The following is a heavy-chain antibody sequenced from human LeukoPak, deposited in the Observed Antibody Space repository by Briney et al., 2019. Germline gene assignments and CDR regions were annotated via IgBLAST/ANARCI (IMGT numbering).Heavy chain of an antibody. V-gene: IGHV3-15*01. D-gene: IGHD3-22*01. J-gene: IGHJ4*02. CDR2: IKSKTDGGTT. CDR3: TTDPTPSKYYYDSSGYYDLFDY. Sequence: GGSLRLSCAASGFTFSSYWMSWVRQAPGKGLEWVGRIKSKTDGGTTDYAAPVKGRFTISRDDSKNTLYLQMNSLKTEDTAVYYCTTDPTPSKYYYDSSGYYDLFDYWGQGTLVTVSS. CDR1: GFTFSSYW.